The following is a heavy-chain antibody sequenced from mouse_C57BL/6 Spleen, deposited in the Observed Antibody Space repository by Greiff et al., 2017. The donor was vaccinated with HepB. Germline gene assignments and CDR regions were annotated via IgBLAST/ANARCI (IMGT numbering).Heavy chain of an antibody. CDR1: GYTFTSYW. D-gene: IGHD2-2*01. CDR3: ATGGYGYDSGFAY. J-gene: IGHJ3*01. Sequence: QVQLQQPGAELVKPGASVKLSCKASGYTFTSYWMHWVKQRPGQGLEWIGMIHPNSGSTNYNEKFKSKATLTVDKSSSTAYMQLSSLTSEDSAVYYCATGGYGYDSGFAYWGQGTLVTVSA. CDR2: IHPNSGST. V-gene: IGHV1-64*01.